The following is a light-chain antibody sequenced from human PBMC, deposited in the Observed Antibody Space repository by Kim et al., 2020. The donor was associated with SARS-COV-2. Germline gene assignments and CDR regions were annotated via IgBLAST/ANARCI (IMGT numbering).Light chain of an antibody. CDR2: GAS. CDR3: QQYDDWPPWT. J-gene: IGKJ1*01. CDR1: QSVRNN. Sequence: PGERATLSCRASQSVRNNLAWYQQTPGRAPRLLIHGASTRATGIPGRFSGSGSGTEFTLTISSLQSEDFAVYYCQQYDDWPPWTFGQGTKVDIK. V-gene: IGKV3-15*01.